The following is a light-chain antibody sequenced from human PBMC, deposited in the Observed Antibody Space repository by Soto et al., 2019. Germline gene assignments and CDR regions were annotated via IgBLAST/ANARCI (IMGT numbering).Light chain of an antibody. V-gene: IGLV1-51*01. Sequence: QSVLTQPPSVSAAPGQSVTMSCSGSSSSIGNNYVSWYQQLPGTAPKLLIYVNNKRPPGIPDRFSGSKSGTSATLGITGLQTGDEADFYCETWDSSLTAVVFGGGTKVTVL. J-gene: IGLJ3*02. CDR3: ETWDSSLTAVV. CDR2: VNN. CDR1: SSSIGNNY.